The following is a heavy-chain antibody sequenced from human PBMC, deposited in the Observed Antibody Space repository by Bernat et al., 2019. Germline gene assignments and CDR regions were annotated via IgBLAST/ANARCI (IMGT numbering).Heavy chain of an antibody. D-gene: IGHD4-17*01. CDR3: ARKAFGDYGP. V-gene: IGHV1-8*01. Sequence: QVQLVQSGAEVKKPGASVQVSCKASGYTFTTYDIHWVRQATGQGLEWMGWMSPNSGNTVYTQKFQGRVTMTRNTSISTAYMELNSLTSEDTAVYYCARKAFGDYGPWGQGTLVSVSS. J-gene: IGHJ4*02. CDR1: GYTFTTYD. CDR2: MSPNSGNT.